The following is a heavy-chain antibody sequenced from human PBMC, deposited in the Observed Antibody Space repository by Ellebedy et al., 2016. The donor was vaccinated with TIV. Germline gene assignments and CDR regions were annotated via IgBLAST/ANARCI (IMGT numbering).Heavy chain of an antibody. J-gene: IGHJ5*02. CDR3: VRDGYSDTWYAKWFDP. Sequence: GESLKISCAASGFTFSTSGMHWVRQVPGKGLEWVAVITPDGSYKTYADSVKGRFSVSRDNSKKTVDLQMNSLRPEDTAVYYCVRDGYSDTWYAKWFDPWGQGTLVMVSS. D-gene: IGHD5-12*01. V-gene: IGHV3-30*03. CDR2: ITPDGSYK. CDR1: GFTFSTSG.